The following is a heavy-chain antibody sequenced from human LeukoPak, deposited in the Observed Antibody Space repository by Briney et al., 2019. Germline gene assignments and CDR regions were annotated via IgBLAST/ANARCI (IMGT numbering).Heavy chain of an antibody. V-gene: IGHV5-51*01. D-gene: IGHD2-2*01. J-gene: IGHJ6*02. CDR1: GSLFTNYW. Sequence: GESLKISSKGSGSLFTNYWIGWVRRMPGKGLEWMGIIYPGDSDTRYSPSFQGQVTISADKSISTAYLQWSSLKASDTAMYYCARHGGIVVVPAAMGDGMDVWGQGTTVTVSS. CDR2: IYPGDSDT. CDR3: ARHGGIVVVPAAMGDGMDV.